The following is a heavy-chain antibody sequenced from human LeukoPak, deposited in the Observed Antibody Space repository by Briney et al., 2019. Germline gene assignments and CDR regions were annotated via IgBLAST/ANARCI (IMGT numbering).Heavy chain of an antibody. Sequence: GGSLRLSCAASGFTFSSYGMHWVRQAPGKGLEWVAVISYDGSNKYYADSVKGRFTTSRDNSKNTLYLQMNSLRAEDTAVYYCAKDRSRGSGWYDEYFQHWGQGTLVTVSS. CDR3: AKDRSRGSGWYDEYFQH. CDR2: ISYDGSNK. V-gene: IGHV3-30*18. D-gene: IGHD6-19*01. J-gene: IGHJ1*01. CDR1: GFTFSSYG.